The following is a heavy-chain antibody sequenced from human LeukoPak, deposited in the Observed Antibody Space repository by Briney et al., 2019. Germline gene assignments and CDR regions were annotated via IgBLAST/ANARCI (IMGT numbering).Heavy chain of an antibody. Sequence: SETLSLTCTVSGGSFSSYYWSWIRQPAGKGLEWIGRIYIGGSTNYNPSLKSRVTMSVDTSKNQFSLNLKSVTPEDTAVYYCARNLIPEQLVLNFWGQGILVTVSS. V-gene: IGHV4-4*07. D-gene: IGHD6-13*01. J-gene: IGHJ4*02. CDR1: GGSFSSYY. CDR2: IYIGGST. CDR3: ARNLIPEQLVLNF.